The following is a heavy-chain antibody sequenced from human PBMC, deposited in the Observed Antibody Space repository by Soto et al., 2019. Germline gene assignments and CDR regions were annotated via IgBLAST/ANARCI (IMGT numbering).Heavy chain of an antibody. CDR3: ARTEYYDSARTNDFDI. D-gene: IGHD3-22*01. J-gene: IGHJ3*02. CDR1: GGSISSGDYY. Sequence: SETLSLTCTVSGGSISSGDYYWSWIRQPPGKGLEWIGYIYYSGTTYYNPSLKSRVTISVDTSKNQFSLKMSSVTAADTAVYYCARTEYYDSARTNDFDIWGQGKMV. CDR2: IYYSGTT. V-gene: IGHV4-30-4*01.